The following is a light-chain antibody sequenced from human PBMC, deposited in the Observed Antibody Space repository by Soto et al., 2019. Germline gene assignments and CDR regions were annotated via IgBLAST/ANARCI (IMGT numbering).Light chain of an antibody. CDR2: DAS. Sequence: EIVLTQSPATLSLSPGERATLSCRASQSVSSYLAWYQQKPGQAPRLLIYDASNRATGIPARFSGSGSAADFTLTISSLVPEDFAVYYCRQRSNWPPYTFGQGNKLEIK. V-gene: IGKV3-11*01. CDR1: QSVSSY. J-gene: IGKJ2*01. CDR3: RQRSNWPPYT.